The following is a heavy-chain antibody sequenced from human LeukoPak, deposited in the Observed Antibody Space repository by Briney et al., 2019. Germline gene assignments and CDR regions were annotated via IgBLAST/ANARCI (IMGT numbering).Heavy chain of an antibody. CDR1: CGSNSTYY. J-gene: IGHJ6*02. CDR2: VYYSGGT. CDR3: ARQVGVTGNYYNGMDV. V-gene: IGHV4-59*01. D-gene: IGHD1-26*01. Sequence: SETLSLTCTVSCGSNSTYYWIGIRQPPGKGLEEIGYVYYSGGTNYHPSLKSRVTISVDTSKNQFSLKLSSVTAADTAVYYCARQVGVTGNYYNGMDVWGQGPTVTVSS.